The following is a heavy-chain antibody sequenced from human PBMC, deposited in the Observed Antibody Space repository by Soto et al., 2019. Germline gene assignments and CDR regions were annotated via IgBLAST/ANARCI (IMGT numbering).Heavy chain of an antibody. CDR3: ARAVAAACDYYYYYYMDV. CDR2: IYYSGSS. V-gene: IGHV4-31*03. D-gene: IGHD6-13*01. Sequence: QVQLQESGPGLVKPSQTLSLTCTVSGGSISSGGYYWSWIRQHPGKGLEWLGYIYYSGSSYYNQSLKSRVTISVDTSKNQFSPKLGPVPAADTAVYYWARAVAAACDYYYYYYMDVWGKGTTVTVSS. CDR1: GGSISSGGYY. J-gene: IGHJ6*03.